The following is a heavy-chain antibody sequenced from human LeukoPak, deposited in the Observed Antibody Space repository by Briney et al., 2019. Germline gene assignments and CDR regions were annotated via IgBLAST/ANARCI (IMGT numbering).Heavy chain of an antibody. CDR3: ARQTAMGRSGDY. D-gene: IGHD7-27*01. V-gene: IGHV5-51*01. CDR2: IDPSDSDI. Sequence: GESLKISCKASGYSFTSYWIGGVRQMPGKGLEWMGIIDPSDSDIRYTPSFQGQVTISADKSLSTAYLQWNSLKASDTAIYYCARQTAMGRSGDYWGQGTLVTVSS. CDR1: GYSFTSYW. J-gene: IGHJ4*02.